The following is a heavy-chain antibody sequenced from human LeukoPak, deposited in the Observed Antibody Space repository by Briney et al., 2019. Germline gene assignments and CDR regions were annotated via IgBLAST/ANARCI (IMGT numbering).Heavy chain of an antibody. J-gene: IGHJ5*02. CDR1: GGSISSSSYY. D-gene: IGHD6-25*01. CDR3: ARHTATIDNWFDP. CDR2: IYYSGTT. Sequence: KPSDTLSLTCTVSGGSISSSSYYWGWIRQPPGKGLEWIRSIYYSGTTYYKPYLKSRVTISVATSKNQSSLKLSFVTAADTAVYYCARHTATIDNWFDPWGQGTLVTVSS. V-gene: IGHV4-39*01.